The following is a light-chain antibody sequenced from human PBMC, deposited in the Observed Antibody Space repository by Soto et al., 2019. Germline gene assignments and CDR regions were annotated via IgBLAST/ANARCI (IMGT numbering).Light chain of an antibody. CDR2: GTS. V-gene: IGKV3-20*01. J-gene: IGKJ1*01. Sequence: EYVFSQSPRTLSLSKGETATLSCRASQSLTNSFIAWYQQRPGQAPRVLIYGTSSRATGIPDRFSGSGSGTDFTLTISRLEPEDFAVYYCQQYTFSSWTFGQGAIVAIK. CDR1: QSLTNSF. CDR3: QQYTFSSWT.